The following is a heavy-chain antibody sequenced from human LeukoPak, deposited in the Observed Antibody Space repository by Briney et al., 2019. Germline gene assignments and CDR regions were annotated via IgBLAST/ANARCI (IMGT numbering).Heavy chain of an antibody. CDR3: ARGGYCSSTSCYGTYNWFDP. CDR2: ISFDGNED. D-gene: IGHD2-2*01. V-gene: IGHV3-30*07. Sequence: GGSLRLSCAASGFTFSRYAMHWVRQAPGKGLEWVACISFDGNEDFYADSVRGRFTISRDNSKNTLYLQMNSLRAEDTAVYYCARGGYCSSTSCYGTYNWFDPWGQGTLVTVSS. CDR1: GFTFSRYA. J-gene: IGHJ5*02.